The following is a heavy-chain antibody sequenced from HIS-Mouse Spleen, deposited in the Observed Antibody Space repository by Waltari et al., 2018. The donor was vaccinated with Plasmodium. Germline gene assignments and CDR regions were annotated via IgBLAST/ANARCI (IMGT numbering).Heavy chain of an antibody. CDR2: ISAYNGNT. D-gene: IGHD6-19*01. Sequence: QVQLVQSGTDTKKPAASVKVPCKASSYTLTTYGITLVRQAPGQGLEWMGWISAYNGNTNYAQKLQGRVTMTTDTSTSTAYMQLRSLRSDDTAVYYCARGSAGDAFDIWGQGTMVTVSS. CDR1: SYTLTTYG. V-gene: IGHV1-18*01. J-gene: IGHJ3*02. CDR3: ARGSAGDAFDI.